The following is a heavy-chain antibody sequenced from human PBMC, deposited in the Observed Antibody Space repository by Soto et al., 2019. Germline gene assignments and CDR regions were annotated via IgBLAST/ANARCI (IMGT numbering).Heavy chain of an antibody. Sequence: SVKVSCKASGGTFSSYAISWVRQAPGQGLEWMGGINASNGKANYAEMFQGRVTITTDTSASAAYMELSGLRSEDTAVYYCARDRWVTTMNFDYWGQGTPVTVSS. CDR1: GGTFSSYA. CDR3: ARDRWVTTMNFDY. D-gene: IGHD4-17*01. V-gene: IGHV1-69*10. J-gene: IGHJ4*02. CDR2: INASNGKA.